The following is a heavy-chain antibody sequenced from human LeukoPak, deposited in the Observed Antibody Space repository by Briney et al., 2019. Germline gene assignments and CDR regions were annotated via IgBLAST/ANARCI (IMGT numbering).Heavy chain of an antibody. V-gene: IGHV3-66*01. D-gene: IGHD5-12*01. J-gene: IGHJ4*02. Sequence: GGSLRLSCAVSGFTVSSNYMSWVRQAPGKGLEWVSVIYSGGSTYYADSVKGRFTISRDNSKNTLYLQMNSLRAEDTAVYYCARTLRGYSGYDSSGSEYYFDYWGQGTLVTVSS. CDR2: IYSGGST. CDR1: GFTVSSNY. CDR3: ARTLRGYSGYDSSGSEYYFDY.